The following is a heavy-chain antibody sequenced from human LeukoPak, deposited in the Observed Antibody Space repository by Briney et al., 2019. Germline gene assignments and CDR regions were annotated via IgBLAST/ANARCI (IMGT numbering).Heavy chain of an antibody. CDR1: GFTFSSYG. V-gene: IGHV3-30*18. CDR2: ISYDGSNK. Sequence: GGSLRLSCAASGFTFSSYGMHWVRQAPGKGLEWVAVISYDGSNKYYADSVKGRFTISRDNSKNTLYLQMNSLRAEDTAVYYCAKNEQWLVLHYYFDYWGQGTLVTVSS. D-gene: IGHD6-19*01. J-gene: IGHJ4*02. CDR3: AKNEQWLVLHYYFDY.